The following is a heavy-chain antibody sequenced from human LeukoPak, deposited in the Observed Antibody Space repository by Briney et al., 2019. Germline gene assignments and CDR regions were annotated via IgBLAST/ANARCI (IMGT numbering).Heavy chain of an antibody. J-gene: IGHJ5*02. CDR1: GASISSSY. CDR3: ARAGDFWSGYSWFDP. V-gene: IGHV4-59*01. CDR2: IYSSGST. Sequence: SETLSLTCTVSGASISSSYWSWIRQPPGKGLEWIGYIYSSGSTNYNPSLKSRVTISVDTSKNQFSLKLSSVTAADTAVYYCARAGDFWSGYSWFDPWGQGTLVTVSS. D-gene: IGHD3-3*01.